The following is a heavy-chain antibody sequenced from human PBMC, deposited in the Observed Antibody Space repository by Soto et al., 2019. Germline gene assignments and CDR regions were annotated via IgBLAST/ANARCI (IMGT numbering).Heavy chain of an antibody. D-gene: IGHD3-22*01. Sequence: GGSLRLSCAASGFTFSSYAMSWVRQAPGKGLEWVSAISGSGGSTYYADSVKGRFTISRDNSKDTLYLQMNSLRAEDTAVYYCAKDVGYYDSSGYYYVGFDYWGQGTLVTVSS. J-gene: IGHJ4*02. CDR1: GFTFSSYA. CDR2: ISGSGGST. CDR3: AKDVGYYDSSGYYYVGFDY. V-gene: IGHV3-23*01.